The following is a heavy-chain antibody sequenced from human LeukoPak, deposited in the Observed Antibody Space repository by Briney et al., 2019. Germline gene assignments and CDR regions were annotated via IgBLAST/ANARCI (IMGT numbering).Heavy chain of an antibody. D-gene: IGHD6-6*01. Sequence: SETLSLTCTVSGGSISSYYWSWIRQPAGKGLEWIGRIYTSGSTNYNASLKSRVSMSVDTSKDQFSLKLSSVTAADTAVYYCAREIRTNIAARSDYFDYWGQGTLVTVSS. CDR3: AREIRTNIAARSDYFDY. J-gene: IGHJ4*02. V-gene: IGHV4-4*07. CDR1: GGSISSYY. CDR2: IYTSGST.